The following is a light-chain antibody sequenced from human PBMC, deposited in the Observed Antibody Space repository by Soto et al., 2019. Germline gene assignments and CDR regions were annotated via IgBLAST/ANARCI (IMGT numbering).Light chain of an antibody. J-gene: IGLJ1*01. CDR2: DVS. CDR1: SRDIGGYNY. CDR3: SSYTSTSTLYV. V-gene: IGLV2-14*03. Sequence: QSALTQPASVSGSPGQSITISCTGTSRDIGGYNYVSWYQHLPGKVPKLIIYDVSNRPSGVSDRFSGSKSGNAASLTISGLQAEDEADYYCSSYTSTSTLYVFGTGTKVTVL.